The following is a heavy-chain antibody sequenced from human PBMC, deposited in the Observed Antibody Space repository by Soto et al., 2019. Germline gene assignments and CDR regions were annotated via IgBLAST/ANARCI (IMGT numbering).Heavy chain of an antibody. CDR1: GYSFTSQY. CDR3: GKEPVARPGGGGTEPLDI. V-gene: IGHV1-46*03. D-gene: IGHD3-16*01. Sequence: QVQLVQSGAEVKKPGASVKISCEASGYSFTSQYVHWVRQAPGQGLEWMGIINPNGGSTTYAQKLPGRVPLTRENSTRTVFMGAGRRTSGGPAVYFCGKEPVARPGGGGTEPLDIWGQGTMVTVAS. J-gene: IGHJ3*02. CDR2: INPNGGST.